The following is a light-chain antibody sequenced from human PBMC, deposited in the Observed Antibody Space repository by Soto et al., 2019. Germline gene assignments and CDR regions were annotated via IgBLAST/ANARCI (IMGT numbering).Light chain of an antibody. Sequence: DIVMTQSPDSLAVSLGERATINCKSSQSVLYSSNNKDYLAWYQQKPGQPPKLLIYWSSTRESGVPDRFSGSGSGTDFSLTIGSLQAEDGAVYYGQEYYSTPPTFGQGTKVEIK. CDR2: WSS. CDR3: QEYYSTPPT. J-gene: IGKJ1*01. CDR1: QSVLYSSNNKDY. V-gene: IGKV4-1*01.